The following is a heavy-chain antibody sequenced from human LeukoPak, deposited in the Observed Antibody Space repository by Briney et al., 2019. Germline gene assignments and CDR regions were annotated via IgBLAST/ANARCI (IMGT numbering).Heavy chain of an antibody. D-gene: IGHD3-10*01. J-gene: IGHJ4*02. CDR1: GFTFGDYA. Sequence: PGGSLRLSCTASGFTFGDYAMSWFRQAPGKGLEWVGFIRSKAYGGTTEYAASVKGRFTISRDDSKSIDYLQMKSLKTEDTAVYYCTSPLLWFGELSYYFAYWGQGTLVTVSS. CDR2: IRSKAYGGTT. CDR3: TSPLLWFGELSYYFAY. V-gene: IGHV3-49*03.